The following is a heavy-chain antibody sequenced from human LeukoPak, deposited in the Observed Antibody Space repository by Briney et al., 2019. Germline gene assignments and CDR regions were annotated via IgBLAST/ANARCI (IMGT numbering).Heavy chain of an antibody. Sequence: GGSLRLSCAASGFTFSSYEMNWVRQAPGKGLEWVSYISSSGNTIYYADSVKGRFTISRDNAKNSLYLQMNSLRAEDTAVYYCARDRWEMAAEIWGQGTLVTVSS. CDR2: ISSSGNTI. V-gene: IGHV3-48*03. J-gene: IGHJ4*02. CDR3: ARDRWEMAAEI. D-gene: IGHD5-24*01. CDR1: GFTFSSYE.